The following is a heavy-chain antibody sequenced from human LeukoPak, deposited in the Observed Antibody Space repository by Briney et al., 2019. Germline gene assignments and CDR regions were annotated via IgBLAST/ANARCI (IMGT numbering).Heavy chain of an antibody. V-gene: IGHV3-23*01. CDR3: AKGSTTSGWFFDY. D-gene: IGHD6-19*01. CDR1: GFTFSSYA. J-gene: IGHJ4*02. Sequence: GGSLRLSCAASGFTFSSYAMTWVRQAPGKGPEWVSVISDSGDRTYYADSVKGRFTISRDNSKNTLYLQMNSLRAEDTAVYYCAKGSTTSGWFFDYWGQGTLVTVSS. CDR2: ISDSGDRT.